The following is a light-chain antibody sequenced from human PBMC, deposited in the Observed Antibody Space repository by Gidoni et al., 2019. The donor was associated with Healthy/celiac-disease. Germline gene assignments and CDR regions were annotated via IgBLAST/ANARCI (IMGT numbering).Light chain of an antibody. CDR1: QSVSSY. J-gene: IGKJ3*01. V-gene: IGKV3-11*01. CDR2: DAS. Sequence: EIVLTQSPATLSLSPGERATLSCRASQSVSSYLAWDQPKPGQAPRLLIYDASNRATGIPARFSGSGSGTDFTLTISSLEPEDFAVYYCQQRSNWPPLFTFGPGTKVDIK. CDR3: QQRSNWPPLFT.